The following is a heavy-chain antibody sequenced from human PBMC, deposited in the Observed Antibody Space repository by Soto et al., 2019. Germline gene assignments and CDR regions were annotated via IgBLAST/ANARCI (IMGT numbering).Heavy chain of an antibody. Sequence: SLKLSCKASGGPFSSYTMSWVRQAPGQGLEWMGRIIPILGIANYAQKFQGRVTITADKSTSTAYMELSSLRSEDTAVYYCASQGYSGYDSPWGQGTLVTVSS. D-gene: IGHD5-12*01. CDR3: ASQGYSGYDSP. V-gene: IGHV1-69*02. J-gene: IGHJ5*02. CDR1: GGPFSSYT. CDR2: IIPILGIA.